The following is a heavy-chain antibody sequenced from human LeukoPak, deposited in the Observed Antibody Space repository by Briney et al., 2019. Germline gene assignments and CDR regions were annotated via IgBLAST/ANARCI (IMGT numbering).Heavy chain of an antibody. D-gene: IGHD3-10*01. CDR1: GFTFSSYW. J-gene: IGHJ6*03. Sequence: GGSLRLSCAASGFTFSSYWMSWVRQAPGKGLEWVANIKQDGSEKYYVDSVKGRFTISRDNAKNSLYLQMNSLRAEDTAVYYCARMVRGVIRYVYYYYMDVWGKGTTVTVSS. CDR3: ARMVRGVIRYVYYYYMDV. V-gene: IGHV3-7*01. CDR2: IKQDGSEK.